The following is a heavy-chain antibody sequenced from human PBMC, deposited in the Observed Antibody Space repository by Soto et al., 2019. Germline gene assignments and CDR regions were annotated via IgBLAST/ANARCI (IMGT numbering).Heavy chain of an antibody. D-gene: IGHD3-10*01. CDR3: ARDALLWFGESFYYYYLDV. CDR2: IGSSTGAT. J-gene: IGHJ6*03. V-gene: IGHV3-48*01. Sequence: GGSLRLSCAASGFTFSNYSMNWVRQTPGRGLEWVSYIGSSTGATYYADSVKGRFTISRDNAKNSLYLQMHSLRAEDTAVYYCARDALLWFGESFYYYYLDVWGKGTTVTVSS. CDR1: GFTFSNYS.